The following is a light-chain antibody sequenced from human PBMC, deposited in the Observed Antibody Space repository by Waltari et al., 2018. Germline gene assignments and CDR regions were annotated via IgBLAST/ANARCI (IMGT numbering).Light chain of an antibody. J-gene: IGKJ1*01. Sequence: DIVMTQSPDSLAVSLGERATINCKSSQGVLYSSNNKNYLAWYQQKPGQPPKLLIYWASTRESGVPDRFSGSGSGTDFTLTISSLQAEDVAVYYCQQYYSNPRMFGQGTKVEIK. CDR2: WAS. CDR1: QGVLYSSNNKNY. V-gene: IGKV4-1*01. CDR3: QQYYSNPRM.